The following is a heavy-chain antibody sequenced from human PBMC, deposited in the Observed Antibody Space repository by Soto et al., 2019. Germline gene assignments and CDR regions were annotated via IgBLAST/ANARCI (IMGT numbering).Heavy chain of an antibody. Sequence: QVQLVESGGGVVQPGRSLRLSGAASGFTFSSYAMHWVRQAPGKGLEWVAVISYDGSNKYYADSVKGRFTISRDNSKNPLYLQMNSLRAEDTAVYYCARGLVPFVVVSAWGYWGQGTLVTVSS. D-gene: IGHD2-21*02. CDR1: GFTFSSYA. CDR3: ARGLVPFVVVSAWGY. CDR2: ISYDGSNK. V-gene: IGHV3-30-3*01. J-gene: IGHJ4*02.